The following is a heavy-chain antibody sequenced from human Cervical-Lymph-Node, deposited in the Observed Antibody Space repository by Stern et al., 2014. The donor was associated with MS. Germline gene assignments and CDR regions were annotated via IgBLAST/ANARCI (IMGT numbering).Heavy chain of an antibody. CDR1: GFIFSGTA. CDR3: TRLMSYDAFDI. Sequence: EMQLVESGGGLVQPGGSLKLSCAASGFIFSGTAMHWVRQASGKGLAWVGRIRSKANGYTTAYAASVKGRFTVSRDDSKKTAFLQMNSLKTEDTAVYYCTRLMSYDAFDIWGQGTVVTVS. CDR2: IRSKANGYTT. D-gene: IGHD2-8*01. J-gene: IGHJ3*02. V-gene: IGHV3-73*01.